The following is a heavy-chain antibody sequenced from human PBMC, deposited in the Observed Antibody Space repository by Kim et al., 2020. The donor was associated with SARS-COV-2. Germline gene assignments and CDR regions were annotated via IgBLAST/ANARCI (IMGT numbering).Heavy chain of an antibody. J-gene: IGHJ4*02. CDR2: ISHSGWT. CDR1: GGSFSGYY. D-gene: IGHD1-26*01. CDR3: AHRSGNLNFDY. Sequence: SETLSLTCAVYGGSFSGYYWGWIRQPPGKGLEWIGEISHSGWTNYNPSLKSRVSISVDTSKKQFSLNLSSVTAADTAVYYCAHRSGNLNFDYWGRGTLVT. V-gene: IGHV4-34*01.